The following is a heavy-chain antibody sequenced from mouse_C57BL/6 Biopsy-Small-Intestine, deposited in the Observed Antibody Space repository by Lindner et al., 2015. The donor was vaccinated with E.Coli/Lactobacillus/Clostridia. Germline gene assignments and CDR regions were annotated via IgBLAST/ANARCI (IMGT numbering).Heavy chain of an antibody. CDR3: VRSEGYGDYWYFDV. CDR1: GYTFTNYW. V-gene: IGHV1-63*01. Sequence: VQLQESGAELVRPGTSVKMSCKASGYTFTNYWIGWAKQRPGHGLEWIGDIYPGGSFINSNEKFKGKATLTADKSSSTAYMQFSSLTSEDSAIYYCVRSEGYGDYWYFDVWGTGTTVTVSS. CDR2: IYPGGSFI. J-gene: IGHJ1*03. D-gene: IGHD2-13*01.